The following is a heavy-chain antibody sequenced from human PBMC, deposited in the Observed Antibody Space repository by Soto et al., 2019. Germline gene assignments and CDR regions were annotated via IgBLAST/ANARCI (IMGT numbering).Heavy chain of an antibody. CDR1: GFSLSTDGVG. J-gene: IGHJ4*02. D-gene: IGHD4-4*01. CDR2: IYWNDDK. V-gene: IGHV2-5*01. Sequence: QITLKESGPTLVKPTQTLTLTCTFSGFSLSTDGVGVGWIRQPPGKALEWLALIYWNDDKRYSPFLKRRLTIAKDTSKNQVVLTMTNVDPADTATYYCARRPRYSNYVDYWGQGTLVTVSS. CDR3: ARRPRYSNYVDY.